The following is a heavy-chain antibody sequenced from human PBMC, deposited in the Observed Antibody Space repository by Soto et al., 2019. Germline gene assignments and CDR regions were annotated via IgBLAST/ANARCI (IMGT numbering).Heavy chain of an antibody. CDR1: GGTFNTYT. CDR2: IIPMLTVT. Sequence: HVHLVQSGAEVKTPGSSVKVSYNAAGGTFNTYTLIWVRQAPGHGLEWMGRIIPMLTVTNSAQKFQGRVTLTADKSTGTAFMELTSLRSDDTAIYYCSIGSWSAETFDIWGQGTMVTVSS. D-gene: IGHD2-2*01. V-gene: IGHV1-69*02. CDR3: SIGSWSAETFDI. J-gene: IGHJ3*02.